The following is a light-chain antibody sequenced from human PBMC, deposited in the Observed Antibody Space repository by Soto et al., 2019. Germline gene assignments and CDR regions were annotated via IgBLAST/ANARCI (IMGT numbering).Light chain of an antibody. CDR1: QRVRSN. J-gene: IGKJ4*01. Sequence: EIVMTQSPATLSVSPGERAALSCRASQRVRSNLAWYQQKPGQAPRLLIYGASTRATGIPARFSGSGSGTEFTLTIGSLQSEDFAVYSCQQYNTWPRSFGGGTKVDIK. CDR2: GAS. CDR3: QQYNTWPRS. V-gene: IGKV3-15*01.